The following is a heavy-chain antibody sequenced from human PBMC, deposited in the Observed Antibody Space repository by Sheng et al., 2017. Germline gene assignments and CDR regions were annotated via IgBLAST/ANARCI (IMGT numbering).Heavy chain of an antibody. J-gene: IGHJ4*02. CDR3: AKGRTAMIYYFDY. CDR2: ITGSGTTT. Sequence: EVQLVESGGGLIQPGGSLRLSCAASGFTVSGNHMSWVRQAPGKGLEWVSVITGSGTTTYYADSVQGRFVISRDNSKNTLYLQMNSLRTEDTAVYYCAKGRTAMIYYFDYWGQGTLVTVSS. CDR1: GFTVSGNH. D-gene: IGHD5-18*01. V-gene: IGHV3-23*04.